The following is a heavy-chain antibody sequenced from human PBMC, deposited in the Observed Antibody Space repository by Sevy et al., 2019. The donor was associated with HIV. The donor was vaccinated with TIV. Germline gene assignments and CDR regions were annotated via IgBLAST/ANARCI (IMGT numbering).Heavy chain of an antibody. Sequence: GGSLRLSCAASGFTFSSYSMNWVRQAPGKGLEWVSYISSSSSTIYYADSVKGRFTISRDNAKNSLYLQMNSLKDEDTAVYYCSGSLLKGGSYYYYYGMDVWGQGTTVTVSS. J-gene: IGHJ6*02. CDR3: SGSLLKGGSYYYYYGMDV. V-gene: IGHV3-48*02. CDR1: GFTFSSYS. D-gene: IGHD1-26*01. CDR2: ISSSSSTI.